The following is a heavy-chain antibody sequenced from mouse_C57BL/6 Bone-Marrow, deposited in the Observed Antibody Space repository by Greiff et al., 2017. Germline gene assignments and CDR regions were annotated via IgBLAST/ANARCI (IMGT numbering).Heavy chain of an antibody. D-gene: IGHD2-3*01. CDR3: ARHMMVTRTEAWFAY. CDR2: ISNGGGST. CDR1: GFTFSDYY. V-gene: IGHV5-12*01. J-gene: IGHJ3*01. Sequence: EVMLVESGGGLVQPGGSLKLSCAASGFTFSDYYMYWVRQTPEKRLEWVAYISNGGGSTYYPDTVKGRFTISRDNAKNTRYLQLSRLKTEDTAMYYCARHMMVTRTEAWFAYWGQGTLGTVSA.